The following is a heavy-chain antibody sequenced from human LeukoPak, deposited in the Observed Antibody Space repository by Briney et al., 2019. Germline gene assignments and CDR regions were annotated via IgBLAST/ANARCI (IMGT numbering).Heavy chain of an antibody. J-gene: IGHJ6*03. D-gene: IGHD6-6*01. Sequence: GASVKVSCKASGGTFSSYAISWVRQAPGQGLEWMGWISAYNGNTNYAQKLQGRVTMTTDTSTSTAYMELRSLRSDDTAVYYCARAEYSSSSEGSDYYYMDVWGKGTTVTVSS. CDR2: ISAYNGNT. CDR1: GGTFSSYA. V-gene: IGHV1-18*01. CDR3: ARAEYSSSSEGSDYYYMDV.